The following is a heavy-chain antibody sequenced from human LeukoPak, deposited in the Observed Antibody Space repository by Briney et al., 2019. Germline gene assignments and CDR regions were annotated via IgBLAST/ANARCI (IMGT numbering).Heavy chain of an antibody. CDR3: AKGENYAILTGYYGYYYYGMDV. CDR1: GFTFSNYA. D-gene: IGHD3-9*01. CDR2: ISGSGGST. J-gene: IGHJ6*04. Sequence: GGSLRLSCAACGFTFSNYAMSWVRQAPEKGLKWVSTISGSGGSTYYADSVKGRFTISRDDSKNTLYLQMNSLRAEDTAVYYCAKGENYAILTGYYGYYYYGMDVWGKGTTVTVSS. V-gene: IGHV3-23*01.